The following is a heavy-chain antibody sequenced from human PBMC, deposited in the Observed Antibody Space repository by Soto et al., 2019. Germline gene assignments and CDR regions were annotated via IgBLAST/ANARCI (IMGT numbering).Heavy chain of an antibody. V-gene: IGHV1-24*01. J-gene: IGHJ6*02. CDR3: AITPLPPTAGEFYYYYGMDV. D-gene: IGHD3-10*01. Sequence: ASVKVSCKVSGYTLTELSMHWVRQAPGKGLEWMGGFDPEDGETIYAQKFQGRVTMTEDTSTDTAYMELSSLRSEDTAVYYCAITPLPPTAGEFYYYYGMDVWGQGTTVTVSS. CDR2: FDPEDGET. CDR1: GYTLTELS.